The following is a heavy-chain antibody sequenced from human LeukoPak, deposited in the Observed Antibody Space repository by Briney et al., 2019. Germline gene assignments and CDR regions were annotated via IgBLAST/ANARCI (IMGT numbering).Heavy chain of an antibody. J-gene: IGHJ3*02. CDR1: GFTFSGDN. V-gene: IGHV3-21*01. Sequence: GGSLRLSCAASGFTFSGDNMNWVRQAPGKGLEWVSFISNSGNFIKYADSVKGRFTISRDNAKNSLYLQMNSLRAEDTAIYYCTRDRALNIRDYDTWGQGTLVTVSS. CDR3: TRDRALNIRDYDT. D-gene: IGHD3-10*01. CDR2: ISNSGNFI.